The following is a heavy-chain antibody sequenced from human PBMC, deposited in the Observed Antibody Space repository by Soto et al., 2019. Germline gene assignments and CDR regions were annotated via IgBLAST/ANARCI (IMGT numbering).Heavy chain of an antibody. D-gene: IGHD1-26*01. CDR1: GFTFSSYS. CDR3: AREDILGARSFDY. Sequence: LRLSCVASGFTFSSYSVNWVRQAPGKGLEWVSYISSGSKTIYYADSVKGRFTVSRDNAKNSQFLQMNSLRDEDTAVYYCAREDILGARSFDYWGQGTLVTVSS. J-gene: IGHJ4*02. V-gene: IGHV3-48*02. CDR2: ISSGSKTI.